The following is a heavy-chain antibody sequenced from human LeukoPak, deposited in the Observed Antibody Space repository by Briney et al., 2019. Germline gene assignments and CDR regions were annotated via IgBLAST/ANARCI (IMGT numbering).Heavy chain of an antibody. CDR2: IKQDGSEK. Sequence: GGSLRLSCAASGFTFSSYWMSWVRQAPGKGLEWVANIKQDGSEKYYVDSVKGRFTISRDNAKNSLYLQMNSLRAEDTAVYYCARVRGPTRPLRLGELSPPYFDYWAQGTLVTVSS. V-gene: IGHV3-7*01. D-gene: IGHD3-16*02. CDR3: ARVRGPTRPLRLGELSPPYFDY. CDR1: GFTFSSYW. J-gene: IGHJ4*02.